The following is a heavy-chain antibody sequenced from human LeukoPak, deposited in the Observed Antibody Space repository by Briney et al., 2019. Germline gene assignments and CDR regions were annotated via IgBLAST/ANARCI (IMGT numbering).Heavy chain of an antibody. J-gene: IGHJ5*02. D-gene: IGHD3-3*01. CDR3: TKDNYDFWSGYSTFDH. Sequence: GGSLRLSCAASGFTFEDYAMHWVRQAPGKGLEGVSAISWNCGSIGYADSAKGRFTISRDNAKNSLYLQMNSLSAEDTALYYCTKDNYDFWSGYSTFDHWGQGTLVTVSS. CDR2: ISWNCGSI. CDR1: GFTFEDYA. V-gene: IGHV3-9*01.